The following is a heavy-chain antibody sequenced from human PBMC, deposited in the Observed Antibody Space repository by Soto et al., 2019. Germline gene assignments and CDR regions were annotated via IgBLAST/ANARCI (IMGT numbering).Heavy chain of an antibody. CDR1: GYIFTNYV. CDR3: ARVVTQVLHYYHRSGYSWAFDI. V-gene: IGHV1-18*01. CDR2: ISTYKQNT. Sequence: QVQLVQSGAEVKRPGASVKVSCKSSGYIFTNYVISWVRQAPGHGLEWMGWISTYKQNTNYAQKLQGRVTMTTDTSTDTAYMELRSLRSDDTAVYYCARVVTQVLHYYHRSGYSWAFDIWGQGTMVTVSS. J-gene: IGHJ3*02. D-gene: IGHD3-22*01.